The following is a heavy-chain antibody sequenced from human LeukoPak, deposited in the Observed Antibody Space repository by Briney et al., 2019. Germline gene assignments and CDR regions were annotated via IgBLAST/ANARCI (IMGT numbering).Heavy chain of an antibody. Sequence: ASVKVSCKASGYTFTSYDINWVRQATGQGLEWMGWMNPNSGNTNYAQKLQGRVTMTTDTSTSTAYMELRSLRSDDTAVYYCARGGSPTRGVDPIDYWGQGTLVTVSS. CDR2: MNPNSGNT. D-gene: IGHD3-10*01. CDR3: ARGGSPTRGVDPIDY. CDR1: GYTFTSYD. V-gene: IGHV1-8*01. J-gene: IGHJ4*02.